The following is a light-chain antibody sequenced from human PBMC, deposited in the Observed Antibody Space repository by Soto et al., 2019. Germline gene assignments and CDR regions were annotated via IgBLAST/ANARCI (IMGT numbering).Light chain of an antibody. CDR1: SXDVGSYNL. V-gene: IGLV2-23*03. J-gene: IGLJ2*01. CDR2: EGS. CDR3: CSYAGSSTFHVV. Sequence: QSALTQPASVSGSPGQSITISCTGTSXDVGSYNLVSWYQQHPGKAPKLMIYEGSKRPSGVSNRFSGSKSGNTASLTISGLQAEDEADYYCCSYAGSSTFHVVFGGGTKVTVL.